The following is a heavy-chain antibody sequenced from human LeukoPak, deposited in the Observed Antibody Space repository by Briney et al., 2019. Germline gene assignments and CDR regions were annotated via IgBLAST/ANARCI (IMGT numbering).Heavy chain of an antibody. CDR3: ARDTSVDTAMGDY. Sequence: PSETLSLTCTVSGGSISSSSYYWGWIRQPPGKGLEWIGSIYYSGSTYYNPSLKSRVTISVDTSKNQFSLKLSSVTAADTAVYYCARDTSVDTAMGDYWGQGTLVTVSS. D-gene: IGHD5-18*01. CDR2: IYYSGST. J-gene: IGHJ4*02. CDR1: GGSISSSSYY. V-gene: IGHV4-39*07.